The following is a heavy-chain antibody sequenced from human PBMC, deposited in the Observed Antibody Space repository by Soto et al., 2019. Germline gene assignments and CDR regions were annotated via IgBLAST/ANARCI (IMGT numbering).Heavy chain of an antibody. V-gene: IGHV3-21*01. J-gene: IGHJ6*02. Sequence: EVQLVESGGGLVKPGGSLRLSCAASGFTFSSYSMNWVRQAPGKGLEWVSSISSSSSYIYYADSVKGRFTISRDNAKNSLYLQMSSLRAEDTAVYYCARDTLAAAGTLGYYYYGMDVWGQGTTVTVSS. CDR1: GFTFSSYS. CDR2: ISSSSSYI. CDR3: ARDTLAAAGTLGYYYYGMDV. D-gene: IGHD6-13*01.